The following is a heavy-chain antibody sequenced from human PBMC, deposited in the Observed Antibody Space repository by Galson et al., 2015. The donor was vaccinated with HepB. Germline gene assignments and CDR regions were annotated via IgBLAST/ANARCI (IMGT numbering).Heavy chain of an antibody. CDR1: GGTFSSYA. V-gene: IGHV1-69*13. Sequence: SVKVSCKASGGTFSSYAISWVRQAPGQGLEWMGGIIPIFGTANYAQKFQGRVTITADESTSTAYMELSSLRSEDTAVYYCARLNYYDSSGYYYGGNYWGQGTLVTVSS. D-gene: IGHD3-22*01. J-gene: IGHJ4*02. CDR3: ARLNYYDSSGYYYGGNY. CDR2: IIPIFGTA.